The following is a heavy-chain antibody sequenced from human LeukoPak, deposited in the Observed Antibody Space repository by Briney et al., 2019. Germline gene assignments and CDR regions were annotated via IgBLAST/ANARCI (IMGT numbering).Heavy chain of an antibody. Sequence: SETLSLTCTVSGGSISSGGYYWSWIRQHPGKGLEWIGYIYYSGSTYYSPSLKSRVTISVDTSKNQFSLKLSSVTAADTAVYYCAREIAALAFDYWGQGTLVTVSS. V-gene: IGHV4-31*03. D-gene: IGHD6-6*01. CDR1: GGSISSGGYY. CDR2: IYYSGST. J-gene: IGHJ4*02. CDR3: AREIAALAFDY.